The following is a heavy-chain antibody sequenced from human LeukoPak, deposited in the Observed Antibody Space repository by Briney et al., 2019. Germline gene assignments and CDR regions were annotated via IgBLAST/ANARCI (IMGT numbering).Heavy chain of an antibody. CDR2: MYYSGST. D-gene: IGHD4-23*01. CDR3: ATSPIRGYYFDY. Sequence: PSETLSLTCTVSGGSISSYYWSWIRQPPGKDLEYIGYMYYSGSTNQNPSLKSRVTMSVDTSKNQFSLKLSSVTAADTAVYYCATSPIRGYYFDYWGQGTLVTVSS. CDR1: GGSISSYY. J-gene: IGHJ4*02. V-gene: IGHV4-59*01.